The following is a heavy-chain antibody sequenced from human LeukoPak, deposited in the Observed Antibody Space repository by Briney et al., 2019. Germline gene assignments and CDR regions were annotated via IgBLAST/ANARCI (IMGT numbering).Heavy chain of an antibody. J-gene: IGHJ4*02. D-gene: IGHD6-13*01. CDR1: GGSINSHY. Sequence: SETLSLTCTVPGGSINSHYWSWIRQPPGKGLEWIGYVFYPGSTNYNPSLKSRVSMSLDTSRDQFSLRLTSVTAADTAIYYCASRPADSTWYGVFDYWGQGTLVTVSS. V-gene: IGHV4-59*11. CDR3: ASRPADSTWYGVFDY. CDR2: VFYPGST.